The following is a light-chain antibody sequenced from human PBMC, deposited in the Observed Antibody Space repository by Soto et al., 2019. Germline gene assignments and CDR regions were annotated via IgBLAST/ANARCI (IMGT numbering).Light chain of an antibody. V-gene: IGKV3-20*01. J-gene: IGKJ5*01. CDR2: DAS. CDR3: QQYSSSPRT. CDR1: QRVNIN. Sequence: EVAMAQTPVTLSVSPGERATLSCRASQRVNINLAWYQQKPGQAPRLLIYDASNRATGVPDRFSGSGSGTDFSLTISRLEPEDFAVYHCQQYSSSPRTSGQGTRLEIK.